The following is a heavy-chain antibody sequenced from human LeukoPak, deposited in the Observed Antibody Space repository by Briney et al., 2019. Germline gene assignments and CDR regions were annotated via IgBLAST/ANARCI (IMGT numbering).Heavy chain of an antibody. CDR2: ITNNGRKT. J-gene: IGHJ4*02. D-gene: IGHD3-22*01. CDR1: GFTFSDYF. V-gene: IGHV3-11*04. CDR3: ARAGMDGRGYYQGFDY. Sequence: GGSLRLSCAASGFTFSDYFMGWVRQAPGKGLEWVPYITNNGRKTYYADSMKGRFTISRDNAKNSLFLQMNSLRAEDTALYYCARAGMDGRGYYQGFDYWGQGTLVTVSS.